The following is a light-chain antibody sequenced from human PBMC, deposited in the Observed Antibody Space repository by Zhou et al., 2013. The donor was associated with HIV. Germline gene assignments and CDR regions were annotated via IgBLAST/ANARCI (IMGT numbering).Light chain of an antibody. CDR1: QSLAHSDGNTY. CDR2: KVS. Sequence: DVVMTQSPLSLPVTLGQAASISCTSSQSLAHSDGNTYLSWFQQRPGQSPSRLIYKVSVRDSGVPERFSGSGSGTHFTLTISRVEAEDVAIYYCMQSTHWATFGQGTKLDI. CDR3: MQSTHWAT. J-gene: IGKJ2*01. V-gene: IGKV2-30*02.